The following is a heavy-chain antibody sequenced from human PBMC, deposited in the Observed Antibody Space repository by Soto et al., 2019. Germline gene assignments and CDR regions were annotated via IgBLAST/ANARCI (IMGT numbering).Heavy chain of an antibody. V-gene: IGHV1-2*04. CDR3: AVEHGGYYYGMDV. J-gene: IGHJ6*04. Sequence: PGASVKVSCKASGYTFTGYYMHWVRQAPGQGLEWMGWINPNSGGTNYAQKFKGWVTMTRDTSISTAYMELSRLRSDDTAVYYCAVEHGGYYYGMDVWGEGTKVTVSS. D-gene: IGHD3-10*01. CDR2: INPNSGGT. CDR1: GYTFTGYY.